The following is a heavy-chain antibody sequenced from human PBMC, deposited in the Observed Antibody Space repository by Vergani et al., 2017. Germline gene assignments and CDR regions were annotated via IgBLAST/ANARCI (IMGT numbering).Heavy chain of an antibody. D-gene: IGHD2-15*01. J-gene: IGHJ6*02. CDR2: VSGSGRT. CDR3: AREDSPDGMDV. CDR1: GGSVSGTTYY. Sequence: QVQLQESGPGLVKPSQTLTLTCTVSGGSVSGTTYYWNWIRQPAGKGLEWIGRVSGSGRTRYNPSLESRALISVNSSKNQFFLRLNSVTAADTAVYYCAREDSPDGMDVWGQGTTVIVSS. V-gene: IGHV4-61*02.